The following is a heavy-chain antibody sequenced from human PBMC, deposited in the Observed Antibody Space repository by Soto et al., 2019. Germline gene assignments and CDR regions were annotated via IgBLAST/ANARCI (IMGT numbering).Heavy chain of an antibody. Sequence: PGGSMRLSCAASGCTFSSYAMSWVRQAPGKGLEWVSAISGSGGSTYYADSVKGRFTISRDNSKNTLYLQMNSLRAEDTAVYYCAKPPSGSGWYDADYWGQGTLVTVSS. V-gene: IGHV3-23*01. CDR2: ISGSGGST. D-gene: IGHD6-19*01. CDR3: AKPPSGSGWYDADY. J-gene: IGHJ4*02. CDR1: GCTFSSYA.